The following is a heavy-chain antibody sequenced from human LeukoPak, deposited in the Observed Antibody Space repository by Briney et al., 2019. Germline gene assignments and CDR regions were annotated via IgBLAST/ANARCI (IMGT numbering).Heavy chain of an antibody. CDR2: IIPIFGTA. V-gene: IGHV1-69*05. CDR3: ARGPLVVVNWFDP. CDR1: GYTLTNYY. D-gene: IGHD2-15*01. Sequence: SVKVSCKASGYTLTNYYIHWVRQAPGQGLEWMGRIIPIFGTANYAQKFQGRVTITTDESTSTAYMELSSLRSEDTAVYYCARGPLVVVNWFDPWGQGTLVTVSS. J-gene: IGHJ5*02.